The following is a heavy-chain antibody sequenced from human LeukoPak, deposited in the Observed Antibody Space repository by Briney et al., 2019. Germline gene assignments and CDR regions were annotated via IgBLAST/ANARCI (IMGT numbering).Heavy chain of an antibody. CDR1: GGSISSSSYY. J-gene: IGHJ4*02. CDR3: AREAPPRFLAQVGGRVLRGDRIYFDY. D-gene: IGHD2/OR15-2a*01. Sequence: PSETLSLTCTVSGGSISSSSYYWGWIRQPPGKGLEWIGSIYYSGSTYYNPSLKSRVTISVDTSKNQFSLKLSSVTAADTAVYYCAREAPPRFLAQVGGRVLRGDRIYFDYWGQGTLVTVSS. CDR2: IYYSGST. V-gene: IGHV4-39*07.